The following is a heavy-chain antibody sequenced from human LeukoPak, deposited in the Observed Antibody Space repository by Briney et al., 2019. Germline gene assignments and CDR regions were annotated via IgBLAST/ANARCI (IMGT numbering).Heavy chain of an antibody. CDR1: GGSISSGGYY. D-gene: IGHD5-24*01. J-gene: IGHJ2*01. Sequence: SQTLSLTCTVSGGSISSGGYYWSWIRQHPGKGLEWIGYIYYSGSTYYNPSLKSRVTISVDTSKNQFSLKLSSVTAADTAVYYCARGLVEMATRYFDLWGRGTLVTVSS. CDR2: IYYSGST. V-gene: IGHV4-31*03. CDR3: ARGLVEMATRYFDL.